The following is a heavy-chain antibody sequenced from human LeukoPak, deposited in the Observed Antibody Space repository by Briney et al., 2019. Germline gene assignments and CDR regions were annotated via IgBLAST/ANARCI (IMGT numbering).Heavy chain of an antibody. CDR1: GFTFNSYG. CDR2: VRYDGSSK. D-gene: IGHD3-10*02. CDR3: AELGITMIGGV. V-gene: IGHV3-30*02. J-gene: IGHJ6*04. Sequence: QPGGSLRLSCAASGFTFNSYGMHWVRQAPGKGLEWVAFVRYDGSSKYYADSVKGRFTISRDNSKNTLYLQMNSLRAEDTAVYYCAELGITMIGGVWGKGTTVTISS.